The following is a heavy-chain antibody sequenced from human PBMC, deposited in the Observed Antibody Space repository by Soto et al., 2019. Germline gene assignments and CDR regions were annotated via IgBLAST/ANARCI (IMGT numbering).Heavy chain of an antibody. CDR3: ARLEGLATISYYFDY. J-gene: IGHJ4*02. CDR2: IYYSGLT. V-gene: IGHV4-39*01. D-gene: IGHD3-9*01. CDR1: GGSISSSSYY. Sequence: QLQLQESGPGLVKPSETLSLTCTVSGGSISSSSYYWGWIRQPPGKGLEWIGSIYYSGLTYYNQSLKSRVTMSVDKSKNQFSLKLSSLTAADTAVYYCARLEGLATISYYFDYWGQGTLVTVSS.